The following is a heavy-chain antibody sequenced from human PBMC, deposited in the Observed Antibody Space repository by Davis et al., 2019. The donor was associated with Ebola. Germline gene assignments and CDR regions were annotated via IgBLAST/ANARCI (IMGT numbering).Heavy chain of an antibody. CDR2: IWYDGSHE. CDR3: ARAGTSITSCYTNY. D-gene: IGHD2-2*02. Sequence: GESLKISCAASGFTFSTYGMHWVRQAPGNGLEWVAVIWYDGSHECYADSVRGRFTISRDNAKNSLFLQMNSLRAEDTAVYYCARAGTSITSCYTNYWGQGTLVTVSS. V-gene: IGHV3-33*01. J-gene: IGHJ4*02. CDR1: GFTFSTYG.